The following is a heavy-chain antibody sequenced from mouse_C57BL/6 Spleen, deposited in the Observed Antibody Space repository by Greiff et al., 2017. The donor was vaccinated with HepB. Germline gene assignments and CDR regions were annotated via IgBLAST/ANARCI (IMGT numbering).Heavy chain of an antibody. CDR2: IYPGSGST. D-gene: IGHD1-1*01. V-gene: IGHV1-55*01. CDR3: ARSGSATDY. CDR1: GYTFTSYW. Sequence: QVHVKQSGAELVKPGASVKMSCKASGYTFTSYWITWVKQRPGQGLEWIGDIYPGSGSTNYNEKFKSKATLTVDTSSSTAYMQLSSLTSEDSAVYYCARSGSATDYWGQGTTLTVSS. J-gene: IGHJ2*01.